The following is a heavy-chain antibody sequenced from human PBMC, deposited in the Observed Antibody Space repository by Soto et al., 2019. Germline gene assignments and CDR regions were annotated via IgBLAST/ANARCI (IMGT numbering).Heavy chain of an antibody. V-gene: IGHV1-69*12. CDR1: GGTFSSYA. CDR2: IIPIFGTA. D-gene: IGHD6-6*01. CDR3: AREREQLVWQYYFDY. J-gene: IGHJ4*02. Sequence: QVQLVQSGAEVKKPGSSVKVSCKASGGTFSSYAISWVRQAPGQGLEWMGGIIPIFGTANYAQKFQGRVTITADESTSPAYMELSSRRSEDTAVYYCAREREQLVWQYYFDYWGQGTLVTVSS.